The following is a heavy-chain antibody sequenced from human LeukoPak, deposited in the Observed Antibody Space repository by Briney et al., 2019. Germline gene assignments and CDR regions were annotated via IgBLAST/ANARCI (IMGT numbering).Heavy chain of an antibody. CDR1: GYTFTDYS. J-gene: IGHJ4*02. CDR2: ISGYNGNT. V-gene: IGHV1-18*01. CDR3: ARDRLYNNVVVPTAKNDY. Sequence: ASVKVSCKACGYTFTDYSFSWVRQAPGHRLEWMGWISGYNGNTNYAERFQDRVTMTIDTSTTTAYLELRSLRSDDTAVYYCARDRLYNNVVVPTAKNDYWGQGTLVTVSS. D-gene: IGHD2-2*01.